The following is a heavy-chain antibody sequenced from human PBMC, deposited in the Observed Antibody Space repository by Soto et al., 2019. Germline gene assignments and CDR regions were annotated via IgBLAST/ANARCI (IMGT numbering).Heavy chain of an antibody. CDR1: GFTFSDYV. V-gene: IGHV3-23*01. Sequence: VRPMRLSCRASGFTFSDYVLPWIRQTPGKWLEWVSYISGSGARTFYADSVKGRFTISRDNSKNTLYLQMSSLRAEDTAVFYCAKDSALYYDIGDYYGFFDFWGQGTPVTVSS. CDR2: ISGSGART. D-gene: IGHD3-22*01. CDR3: AKDSALYYDIGDYYGFFDF. J-gene: IGHJ4*02.